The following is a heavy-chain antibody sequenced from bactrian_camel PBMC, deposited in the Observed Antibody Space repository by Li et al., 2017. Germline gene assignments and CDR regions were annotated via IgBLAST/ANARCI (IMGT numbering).Heavy chain of an antibody. V-gene: IGHV3-2*01. J-gene: IGHJ4*01. Sequence: QLVESGGGWVQPGGSLRLSCAASGFTFRRQYMSWVRQAPGKGLEWVSSIYTEGGSANYTDSAKGRYTSSTDNAKNTLYLQMNDLKPEDTAIYYCAASSSYYGSRWGFGSVKFWGRGTQVTVS. CDR3: AASSSYYGSRWGFGSVKF. CDR2: IYTEGGSA. CDR1: GFTFRRQY. D-gene: IGHD2*01.